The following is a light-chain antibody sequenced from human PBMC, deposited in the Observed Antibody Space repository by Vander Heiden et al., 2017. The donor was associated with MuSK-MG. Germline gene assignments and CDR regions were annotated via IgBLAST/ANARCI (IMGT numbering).Light chain of an antibody. CDR2: DAS. J-gene: IGKJ4*01. CDR1: QSVSSSY. Sequence: ELALTQSPATLSLSPGERATLPCVASQSVSSSYLAWYQQKPGLAPRLPIYDASSRATGIPDRFSGSGSGTDFTLTISRLEPEDFAVYYCQQYGSSPLLTFGGGTKVEIK. V-gene: IGKV3D-20*01. CDR3: QQYGSSPLLT.